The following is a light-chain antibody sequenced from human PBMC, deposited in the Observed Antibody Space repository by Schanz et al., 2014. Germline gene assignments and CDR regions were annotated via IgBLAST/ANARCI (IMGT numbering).Light chain of an antibody. CDR2: GAS. CDR1: QTVTTTS. CDR3: QQRSKWPLS. Sequence: EFVLTQFPGTLSLSPGERATLSCRASQTVTTTSLAWYQQKPGQPPRLLVYGASSRATGIPDRFSGSGSGTDFTLTISSLEPEDFAVYYCQQRSKWPLSFGGGTKVEIK. V-gene: IGKV3D-20*02. J-gene: IGKJ4*01.